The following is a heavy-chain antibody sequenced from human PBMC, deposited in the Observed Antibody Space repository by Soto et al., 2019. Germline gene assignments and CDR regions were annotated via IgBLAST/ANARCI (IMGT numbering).Heavy chain of an antibody. CDR1: GYTFTSYG. V-gene: IGHV1-18*01. Sequence: QVQLVQSGAEVKKPGASVKVSCKASGYTFTSYGISWVRQAPGQGLEWMGWISAYNGNTNYAQKLQGRVTMTTDTPTSTAYMERRSLGPDDTAVYYCARENLWCGELLFDYWGQGTLVTVSS. J-gene: IGHJ4*02. CDR3: ARENLWCGELLFDY. CDR2: ISAYNGNT. D-gene: IGHD3-10*01.